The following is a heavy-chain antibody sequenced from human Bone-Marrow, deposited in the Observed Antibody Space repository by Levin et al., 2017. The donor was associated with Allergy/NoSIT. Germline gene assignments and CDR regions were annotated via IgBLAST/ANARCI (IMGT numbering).Heavy chain of an antibody. V-gene: IGHV3-7*01. D-gene: IGHD5-12*01. CDR2: IKEDGSEK. Sequence: GGSLRLSCAASGFTFSDYWMTWVRQAPGKGLEWVANIKEDGSEKNYVDSVKGRFTISRDNTKNSLSLQMNSLRVEDTALYYWARTSGNGGEDYWGQGTLVTVSS. CDR3: ARTSGNGGEDY. J-gene: IGHJ4*02. CDR1: GFTFSDYW.